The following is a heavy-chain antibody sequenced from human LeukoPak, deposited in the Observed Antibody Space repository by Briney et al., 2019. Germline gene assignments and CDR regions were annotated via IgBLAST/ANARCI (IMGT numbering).Heavy chain of an antibody. CDR3: ARGLARTYYDFWSGYSNWFDP. D-gene: IGHD3-3*01. J-gene: IGHJ5*02. V-gene: IGHV4-39*01. Sequence: PSETLSLTCTVSGGSISSSSYYWGWIRQPPEKGLEWFGSIYYSGSTYYNPSLKSRVTISVDTSKNQFSLKLSSVTAADTAVYYCARGLARTYYDFWSGYSNWFDPWGQGTLVTVSS. CDR1: GGSISSSSYY. CDR2: IYYSGST.